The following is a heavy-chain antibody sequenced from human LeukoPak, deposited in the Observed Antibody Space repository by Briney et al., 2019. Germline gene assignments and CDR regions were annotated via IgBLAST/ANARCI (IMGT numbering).Heavy chain of an antibody. V-gene: IGHV4-59*08. Sequence: SETLPLTCTVSSGSISSYFWSWVRQPPGKGLEWIGYIYYTGTSNYNPSLKSRVTISVDTSKNQFSLRLSSVTAADTAVYYCARPRTTGTTHAFDIWGQGTLVTVSS. CDR2: IYYTGTS. CDR1: SGSISSYF. D-gene: IGHD1-1*01. J-gene: IGHJ3*02. CDR3: ARPRTTGTTHAFDI.